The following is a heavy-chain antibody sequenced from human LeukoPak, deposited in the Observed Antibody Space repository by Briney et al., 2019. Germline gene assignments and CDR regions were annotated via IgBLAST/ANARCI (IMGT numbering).Heavy chain of an antibody. CDR2: ISAYNGNT. Sequence: ASVKVSCKASGYTFTSYYMHWVRQAPGQGLEWMGWISAYNGNTNYAQKLQGRVTMTTDTSTSTAYMELRSLRSDDTAVYYCAKGAVGKSESSGYPPHFDYWGQGTLVTVSS. J-gene: IGHJ4*02. CDR1: GYTFTSYY. D-gene: IGHD3-22*01. V-gene: IGHV1-18*04. CDR3: AKGAVGKSESSGYPPHFDY.